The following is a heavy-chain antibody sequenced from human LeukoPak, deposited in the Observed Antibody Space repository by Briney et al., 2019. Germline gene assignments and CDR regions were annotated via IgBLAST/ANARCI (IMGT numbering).Heavy chain of an antibody. J-gene: IGHJ4*02. CDR1: GFTFSSYT. Sequence: GGSLRLSCAASGFTFSSYTMSWVRQAPGKGPEWVSTITTSDGNTYYADSVKGRFTVSRDNSKNTLYLQMNSLRAEDTAVYYCAKDGGLWVSAHWGDSWGRGTLVTVSS. V-gene: IGHV3-23*01. CDR2: ITTSDGNT. D-gene: IGHD7-27*01. CDR3: AKDGGLWVSAHWGDS.